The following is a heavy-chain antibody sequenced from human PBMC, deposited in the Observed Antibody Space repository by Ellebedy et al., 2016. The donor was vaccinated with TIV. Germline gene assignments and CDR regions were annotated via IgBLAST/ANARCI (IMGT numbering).Heavy chain of an antibody. CDR1: GFIFSSYW. V-gene: IGHV3-7*01. J-gene: IGHJ4*03. CDR3: AREEMATIPFDY. D-gene: IGHD5-24*01. CDR2: IKQDGSEK. Sequence: GGSLRLSCAASGFIFSSYWMSWVRQAPGKGLEWVATIKQDGSEKYYGDSVKGRFTISSDNGQNSLYLQMNSLRAEDTAVYYCAREEMATIPFDYWGQGTTVTVSS.